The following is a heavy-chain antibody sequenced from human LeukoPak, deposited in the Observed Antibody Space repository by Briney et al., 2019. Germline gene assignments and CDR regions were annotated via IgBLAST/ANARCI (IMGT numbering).Heavy chain of an antibody. CDR2: IYSGGST. CDR1: GFTFSNYS. V-gene: IGHV3-53*01. J-gene: IGHJ6*02. CDR3: ARDQPNYYYGMDV. Sequence: GGSLRLSCAAPGFTFSNYSMSWVRQAPGKGLEWVSVIYSGGSTYYADSVKGRFTISRDNSKNTLYLQMNSLRAEDTAVYYCARDQPNYYYGMDVWGQGTTVTVSS.